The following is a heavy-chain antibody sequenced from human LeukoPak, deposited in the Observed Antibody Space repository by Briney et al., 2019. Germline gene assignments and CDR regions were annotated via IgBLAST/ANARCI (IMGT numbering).Heavy chain of an antibody. V-gene: IGHV4-61*02. Sequence: SETLSLTCTVSGGSISSGSYYWSWIRQPAGKGLEWIGRIYTSGSTNYNPSLKSRVTISVDTSKNQFSLKLSSVTAADTAVYYCARDTGDDILTGYFWFDPWGQGTLVTVSS. CDR2: IYTSGST. J-gene: IGHJ5*02. CDR1: GGSISSGSYY. D-gene: IGHD3-9*01. CDR3: ARDTGDDILTGYFWFDP.